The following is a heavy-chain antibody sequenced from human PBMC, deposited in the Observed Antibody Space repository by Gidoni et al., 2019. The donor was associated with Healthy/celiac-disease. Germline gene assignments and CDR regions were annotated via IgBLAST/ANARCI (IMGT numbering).Heavy chain of an antibody. J-gene: IGHJ5*02. D-gene: IGHD6-19*01. CDR3: ARVRDWWLVRKNWFDP. Sequence: QVQLVQSGAELKKPGASVKVSCKASGYTFTRYDINWVRQATGQGLEWMGWMNPNSGNTGYAQKFQGRVTMTRNTSISKAYMELSSLRSEDTAVYYCARVRDWWLVRKNWFDPWGQGTLVTVSS. CDR2: MNPNSGNT. CDR1: GYTFTRYD. V-gene: IGHV1-8*01.